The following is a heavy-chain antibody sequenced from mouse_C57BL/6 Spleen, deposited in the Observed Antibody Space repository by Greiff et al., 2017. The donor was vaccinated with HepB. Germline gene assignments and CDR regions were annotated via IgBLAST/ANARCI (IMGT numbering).Heavy chain of an antibody. Sequence: VQLQQSGAELVRPGTSVKVSCKASGYAFTNYLIEWVKQRPGQGLEWIGVINPGSGGTNYNEKFKGKATLTADKSSSTAYMQLSSLTSEDSAVYFCARGMVTRSGFAYWGQGTLVTVSA. CDR1: GYAFTNYL. J-gene: IGHJ3*01. CDR2: INPGSGGT. D-gene: IGHD2-2*01. CDR3: ARGMVTRSGFAY. V-gene: IGHV1-54*01.